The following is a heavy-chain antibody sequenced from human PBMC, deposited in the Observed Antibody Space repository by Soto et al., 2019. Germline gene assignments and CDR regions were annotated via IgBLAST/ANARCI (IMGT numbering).Heavy chain of an antibody. Sequence: GASVKVSCKASGGTFSIYAIIWVRQAPGQGLEWMGGIIPIFGTANYAQKFQGRVTITADESTSTAYMELSSLRSEDTAVYYCAAHPPTGVRRYYDSSGYPVDYWGQGTLVTVSS. CDR3: AAHPPTGVRRYYDSSGYPVDY. V-gene: IGHV1-69*13. D-gene: IGHD3-22*01. J-gene: IGHJ4*02. CDR1: GGTFSIYA. CDR2: IIPIFGTA.